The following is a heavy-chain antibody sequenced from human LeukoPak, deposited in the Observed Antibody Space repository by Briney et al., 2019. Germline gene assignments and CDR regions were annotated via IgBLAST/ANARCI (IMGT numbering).Heavy chain of an antibody. D-gene: IGHD6-13*01. CDR1: GFTFSSYA. J-gene: IGHJ4*02. Sequence: PGGSLRLSCAASGFTFSSYAMHWVRQAPGKGLEWVAVISYDGSNKYYADSVKGRFTISRDNSKNTLYLQMNSLRAEDTAVYYCARDVEGSSSWKRSWYFDYWGQGTLVTVSS. V-gene: IGHV3-30*04. CDR2: ISYDGSNK. CDR3: ARDVEGSSSWKRSWYFDY.